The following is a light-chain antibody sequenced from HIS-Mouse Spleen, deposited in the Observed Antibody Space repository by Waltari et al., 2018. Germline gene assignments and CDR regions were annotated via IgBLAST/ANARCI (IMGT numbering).Light chain of an antibody. CDR1: SSNIGAGYA. V-gene: IGLV1-40*01. Sequence: QSVLTQPPSVSGAPGQRVPISCTGSSSNIGAGYAVPWYQQLPGTAPKLLIYGNSNRPSGVPDRFSGSKSGTSASLAITGLQAEDEADYYCQSYDSSLSGSVFGGGTKLTVL. J-gene: IGLJ3*02. CDR2: GNS. CDR3: QSYDSSLSGSV.